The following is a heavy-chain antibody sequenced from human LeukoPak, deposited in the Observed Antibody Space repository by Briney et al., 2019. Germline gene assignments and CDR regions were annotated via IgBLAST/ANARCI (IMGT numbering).Heavy chain of an antibody. D-gene: IGHD4-23*01. CDR3: ARDRSMTTVAYNWFDP. CDR2: IYSGGST. V-gene: IGHV3-53*01. CDR1: GFTVSSNY. Sequence: GGSLRLSCAASGFTVSSNYMSWVRQAPGKGLEWVSVIYSGGSTYYADSVKGRFTISRDNSKNTLYLQMNSLRAEDTAVYYCARDRSMTTVAYNWFDPWGQGTLVTVSS. J-gene: IGHJ5*02.